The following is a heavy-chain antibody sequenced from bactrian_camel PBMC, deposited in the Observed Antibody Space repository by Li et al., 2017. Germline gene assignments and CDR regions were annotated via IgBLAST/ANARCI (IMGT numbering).Heavy chain of an antibody. D-gene: IGHD2*01. CDR2: IYSDGKIT. CDR1: GFTFSSYY. CDR3: AKLGLTT. J-gene: IGHJ6*01. V-gene: IGHV3-2*01. Sequence: HVQLVESGGGLVQPGGSLRLSCAASGFTFSSYYMSWVRQAPGKGLEWVGSIYSDGKITYYADFVRERFTISRDNAKNTLFLQLNSLKIEDTGIYYCAKLGLTTWGQGTQVTVS.